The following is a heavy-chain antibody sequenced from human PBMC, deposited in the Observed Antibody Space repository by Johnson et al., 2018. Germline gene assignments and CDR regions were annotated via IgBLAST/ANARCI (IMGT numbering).Heavy chain of an antibody. CDR1: GGSISRGSSY. CDR3: ARDQGTTGIGYCSYYYMDI. J-gene: IGHJ6*03. D-gene: IGHD4-17*01. CDR2: IYASGTT. V-gene: IGHV4-61*02. Sequence: QVQLQESGPGLVKPSQTLSLTCTVSGGSISRGSSYWSWIRPPAGKGLEWIGRIYASGTTNYNPSLKSRVTISVDTSKNQFSLKLSSVTAADTAVYYWARDQGTTGIGYCSYYYMDIWGKGTTVTVSS.